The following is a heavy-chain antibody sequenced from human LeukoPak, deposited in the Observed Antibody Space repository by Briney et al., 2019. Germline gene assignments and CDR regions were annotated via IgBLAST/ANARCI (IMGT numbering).Heavy chain of an antibody. CDR1: ADSVSSNSAA. V-gene: IGHV6-1*01. Sequence: SQTLSLTCAISADSVSSNSAAWNWIRQSPSGGLEWLGRTYYRSKWYNDYAVSVKSRITINPDTSKNQFSLQLNSVTPEDTAVYYCARVYSSGWYDWFDPWGQGTLVTVSS. CDR3: ARVYSSGWYDWFDP. D-gene: IGHD6-19*01. J-gene: IGHJ5*02. CDR2: TYYRSKWYN.